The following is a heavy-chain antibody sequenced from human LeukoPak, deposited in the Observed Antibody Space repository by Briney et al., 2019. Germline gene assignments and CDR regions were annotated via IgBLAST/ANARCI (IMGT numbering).Heavy chain of an antibody. CDR2: INHSGST. Sequence: SETLSLTCAVYGGSFSGYYWNWIRQPPGKGLEWIGEINHSGSTNYNPSLKSRVTISVDTSKNQFSLKLSSVTAADTAVYYCARHSGSYWAYYFDYWGQGTLVTVSS. CDR1: GGSFSGYY. J-gene: IGHJ4*02. D-gene: IGHD1-26*01. CDR3: ARHSGSYWAYYFDY. V-gene: IGHV4-34*01.